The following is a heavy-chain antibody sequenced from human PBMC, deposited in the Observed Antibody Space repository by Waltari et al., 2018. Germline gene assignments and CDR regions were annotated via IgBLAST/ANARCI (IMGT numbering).Heavy chain of an antibody. V-gene: IGHV1-69*10. Sequence: QVQLVQSGAEVKKPGSPVKVPCKASGGTFRSYAISWVRTAPGQGLEWMGGIIPILGIANYAQKFQGRVTITADKSTSTAYMELSSLRSEETAVYYCARLGTIFGVVEAAFDIWGQGTMVTVSS. CDR1: GGTFRSYA. J-gene: IGHJ3*02. CDR3: ARLGTIFGVVEAAFDI. D-gene: IGHD3-3*01. CDR2: IIPILGIA.